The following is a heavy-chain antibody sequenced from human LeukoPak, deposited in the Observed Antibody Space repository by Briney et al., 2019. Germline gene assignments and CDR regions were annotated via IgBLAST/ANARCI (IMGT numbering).Heavy chain of an antibody. CDR3: ARDPGIAVAGAIRPWNWFDP. V-gene: IGHV4-39*07. Sequence: SETLSLTCTVSGGSISSSSYYWGWIRQPPGKGLEWIGSFYYSGSTYYNPSLKSRVTISGDTSKNQLSLKLSSVTAADTAVYYCARDPGIAVAGAIRPWNWFDPWGQGTLVTVSS. CDR2: FYYSGST. J-gene: IGHJ5*02. D-gene: IGHD6-19*01. CDR1: GGSISSSSYY.